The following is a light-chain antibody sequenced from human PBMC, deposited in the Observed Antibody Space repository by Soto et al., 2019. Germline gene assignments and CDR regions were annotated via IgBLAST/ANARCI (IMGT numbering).Light chain of an antibody. J-gene: IGLJ3*02. CDR3: QSYDSSLSDWV. V-gene: IGLV1-40*01. CDR2: RNS. CDR1: GSNIGAGYD. Sequence: QSVLTQPPSVSGAPGQRVTISCTGSGSNIGAGYDVHWYQQILGTAPKLLIYRNSNRPSGVPDRFSGSKSGTSASLAITGLQAEAEADYYCQSYDSSLSDWVFGGGTKLTVL.